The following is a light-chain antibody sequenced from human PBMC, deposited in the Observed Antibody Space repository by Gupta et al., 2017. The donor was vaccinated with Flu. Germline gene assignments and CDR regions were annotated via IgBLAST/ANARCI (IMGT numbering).Light chain of an antibody. CDR3: QQMHSTLYT. V-gene: IGKV1-39*01. J-gene: IGKJ2*01. Sequence: DIQMTQSPSSLSASVVDIVTITCRASQSISSYLNWYQQKPGKAPKLLIYAASRLKSGVPSRFSGSGSGTDFTLTISRRQPEDFATYYSQQMHSTLYTFGQGTKLEIK. CDR1: QSISSY. CDR2: AAS.